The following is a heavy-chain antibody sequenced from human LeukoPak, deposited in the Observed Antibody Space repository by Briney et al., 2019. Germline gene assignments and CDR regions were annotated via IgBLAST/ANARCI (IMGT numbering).Heavy chain of an antibody. CDR1: GGTFSSYA. CDR2: IIPIFGTA. V-gene: IGHV1-69*05. CDR3: ARDLQGEADY. J-gene: IGHJ4*02. Sequence: SVKVSCKASGGTFSSYAISWTRQAPGQGLEWMGRIIPIFGTANYAQEFQGRVTITTDESTSTAYMELSSLRSEDTAVYYCARDLQGEADYWGQGTLVTVSS.